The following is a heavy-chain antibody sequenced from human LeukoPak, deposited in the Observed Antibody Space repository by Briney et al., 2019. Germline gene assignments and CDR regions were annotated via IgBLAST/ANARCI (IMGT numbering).Heavy chain of an antibody. CDR3: ARGGGAVTTYFAFDI. V-gene: IGHV4-59*01. J-gene: IGHJ3*02. CDR2: IYYSGSA. D-gene: IGHD4-11*01. CDR1: GGSISGYY. Sequence: SETLSLTCTVSGGSISGYYWSWIRQPPGKGLEWIGYIYYSGSAKYNPSLKSRVTISVDTSKNQFSLKLTSVTAADTAVYYCARGGGAVTTYFAFDIWGQGTMVTVSS.